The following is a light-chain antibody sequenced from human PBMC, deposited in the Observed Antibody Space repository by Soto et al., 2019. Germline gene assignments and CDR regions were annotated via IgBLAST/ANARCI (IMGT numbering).Light chain of an antibody. CDR2: DAS. CDR3: QQRSNWPPIT. Sequence: EIVLTQSPATLSLSPGERATLSCRSSPSVTNFLAWYQQKPGQAPRLLIYDASNRATGIPARFSGSGPGTDFTLTISSLEPEDFAVYYCQQRSNWPPITFGQGTRLEIK. CDR1: PSVTNF. J-gene: IGKJ5*01. V-gene: IGKV3D-11*02.